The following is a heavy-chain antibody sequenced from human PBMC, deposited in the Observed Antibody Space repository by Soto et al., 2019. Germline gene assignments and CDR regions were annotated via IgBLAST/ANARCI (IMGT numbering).Heavy chain of an antibody. J-gene: IGHJ4*02. V-gene: IGHV1-2*02. CDR2: INPNSGGT. CDR3: ARVHEQYYYDSSGPFDY. Sequence: AAVKVSCQASGYTFTGYYMHWVRQAPGQGLEWMGWINPNSGGTNYAQKFQGRVTMTRDTSISTAYMELSRLRSDDTAVYYCARVHEQYYYDSSGPFDYWGQGTLVTVSS. D-gene: IGHD3-22*01. CDR1: GYTFTGYY.